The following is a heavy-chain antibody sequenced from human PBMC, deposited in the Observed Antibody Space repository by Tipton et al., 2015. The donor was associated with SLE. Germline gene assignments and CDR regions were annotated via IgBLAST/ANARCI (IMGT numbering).Heavy chain of an antibody. V-gene: IGHV4-4*07. D-gene: IGHD6-13*01. CDR1: GGSISSYY. CDR2: IYISGST. J-gene: IGHJ6*02. Sequence: TLSLTCTVSGGSISSYYWSWIRQPAGKGLEWIGRIYISGSTNYNPSLKSRVTMSVDTSKNQFSLNLTSVTAADSAVYYCSRGVLSSSWTLDGMDVWGQGTTVTVSS. CDR3: SRGVLSSSWTLDGMDV.